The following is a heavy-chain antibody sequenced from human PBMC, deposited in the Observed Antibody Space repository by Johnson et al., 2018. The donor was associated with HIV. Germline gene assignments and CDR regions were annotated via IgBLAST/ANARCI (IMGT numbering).Heavy chain of an antibody. J-gene: IGHJ3*02. D-gene: IGHD2-2*01. V-gene: IGHV3-30*04. CDR2: ISYDGSDK. Sequence: QMLLVESGGGVVQPGRSLRLSCAASGFTFSSYAMHWVRQAPGKGLEWVAVISYDGSDKYYADSVKGRLTISRDNSKNTLYLQMNSLRAGDTAVYYCARVSNPQYCSSTSCSGWDGAFDIWGQGTMVTVSS. CDR1: GFTFSSYA. CDR3: ARVSNPQYCSSTSCSGWDGAFDI.